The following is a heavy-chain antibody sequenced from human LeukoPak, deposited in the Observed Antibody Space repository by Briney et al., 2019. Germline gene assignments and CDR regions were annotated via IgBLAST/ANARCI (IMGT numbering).Heavy chain of an antibody. V-gene: IGHV3-30*04. Sequence: GGSLTLSCEASGFIFSTYDWHWLRQAPGKGREWMAFITYDGSDTYFAYSGKGRFTLYRDNSKNALYLQMNSLTNTDTYVYDCARPGGYALGIWGPGTMVTV. J-gene: IGHJ3*02. CDR2: ITYDGSDT. D-gene: IGHD3-16*01. CDR3: ARPGGYALGI. CDR1: GFIFSTYD.